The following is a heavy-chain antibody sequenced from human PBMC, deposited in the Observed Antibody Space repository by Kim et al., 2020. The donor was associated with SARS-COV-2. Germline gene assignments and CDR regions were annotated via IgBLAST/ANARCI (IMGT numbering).Heavy chain of an antibody. CDR1: GFTFSSYG. V-gene: IGHV3-30*18. J-gene: IGHJ3*02. Sequence: GGSLRLSCAASGFTFSSYGMHWVRQAPGKGLEWVAVISYDGSNKYYADSVKGRFTISRDNSKNTLYLQMNSLRAEDTAVYYCAKDSSGWYRAFDIWGQGTMVTVSS. CDR2: ISYDGSNK. D-gene: IGHD6-19*01. CDR3: AKDSSGWYRAFDI.